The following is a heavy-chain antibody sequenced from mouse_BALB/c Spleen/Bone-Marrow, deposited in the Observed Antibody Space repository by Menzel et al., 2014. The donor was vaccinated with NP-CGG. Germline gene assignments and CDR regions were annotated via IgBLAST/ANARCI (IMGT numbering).Heavy chain of an antibody. CDR3: ARDMGGLLFDY. J-gene: IGHJ2*01. CDR1: GFTFTDYY. V-gene: IGHV7-3*02. CDR2: IRNKAYSYTT. D-gene: IGHD2-3*01. Sequence: DVHLVESGGGLVQPGGSLRLSCATSGFTFTDYYMNWVRQPPGKALEWLGFIRNKAYSYTTEYSASVKGRFTISRDNSQSNLYLQMNTLRAEDSATYYCARDMGGLLFDYWGQGTTLTISS.